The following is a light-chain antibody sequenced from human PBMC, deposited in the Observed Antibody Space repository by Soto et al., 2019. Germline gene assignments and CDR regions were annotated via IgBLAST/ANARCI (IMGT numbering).Light chain of an antibody. Sequence: EILLTQSPATLSSSPGDGATLSCRASQSVSSCLTWYQQKPGQAPRLLIYDASNWATGIPARFSGSGSGTDFTLTIGSLEPEDFAIYYCQQRSNYPITFGQGTRLEIK. J-gene: IGKJ5*01. CDR3: QQRSNYPIT. CDR2: DAS. CDR1: QSVSSC. V-gene: IGKV3-11*01.